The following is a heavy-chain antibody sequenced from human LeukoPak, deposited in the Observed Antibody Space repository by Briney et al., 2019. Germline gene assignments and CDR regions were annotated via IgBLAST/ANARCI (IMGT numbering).Heavy chain of an antibody. CDR3: ASHSTVTFNS. D-gene: IGHD4-17*01. V-gene: IGHV4-31*03. CDR1: GGSISSGGYY. Sequence: SETLSLTSTVSGGSISSGGYYWNWIRQHPGKGLEWIGYMYYSGSTYYNPSLKSRVIISVDTSTNQFSLKLSSVTAADTAVYYCASHSTVTFNSWGPGTLVTVSS. J-gene: IGHJ5*01. CDR2: MYYSGST.